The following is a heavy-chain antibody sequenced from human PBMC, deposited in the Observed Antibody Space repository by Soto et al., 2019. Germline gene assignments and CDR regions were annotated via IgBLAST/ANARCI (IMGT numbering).Heavy chain of an antibody. CDR3: AKDVLGDYGPY. CDR1: GFTFSSYA. D-gene: IGHD4-17*01. J-gene: IGHJ4*02. Sequence: GGSLRLSCAASGFTFSSYAMSWVRQSPGKGLEWVSAISGSGGSTYYADSVKGRFTISRDNSKNTLYLQMNSLRAEDTAVYYCAKDVLGDYGPYWGQGTLVTVSS. CDR2: ISGSGGST. V-gene: IGHV3-23*01.